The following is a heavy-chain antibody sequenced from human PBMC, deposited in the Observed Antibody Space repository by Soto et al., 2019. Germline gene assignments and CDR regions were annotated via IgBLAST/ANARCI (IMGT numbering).Heavy chain of an antibody. CDR3: ATPIAVAGQYAFDI. J-gene: IGHJ3*02. V-gene: IGHV3-23*01. CDR1: GFTFSSYA. Sequence: GGSLRLSCAASGFTFSSYAMSWVRQAPGKGLEWVSAISGSGGSTYYADSVKGRFTISRDNSKNTLCLQMNSLRAEDTAVYYCATPIAVAGQYAFDIWGQGTMVTVSS. CDR2: ISGSGGST. D-gene: IGHD6-19*01.